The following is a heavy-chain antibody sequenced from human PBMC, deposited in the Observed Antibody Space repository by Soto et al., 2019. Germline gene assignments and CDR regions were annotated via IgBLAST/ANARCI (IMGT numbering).Heavy chain of an antibody. D-gene: IGHD5-12*01. CDR1: GFTFSTYA. V-gene: IGHV3-23*01. CDR3: AKMGFRGSTGTYHYNMDV. CDR2: MSGSGSSS. Sequence: GGSLRLSCAASGFTFSTYAMSWVRQAPGKGLERVSVMSGSGSSSYHADSVKGRFTISRDNSKNTLYLQMKSLRAEDTAVYYCAKMGFRGSTGTYHYNMDVWGQGTTVTVSS. J-gene: IGHJ6*02.